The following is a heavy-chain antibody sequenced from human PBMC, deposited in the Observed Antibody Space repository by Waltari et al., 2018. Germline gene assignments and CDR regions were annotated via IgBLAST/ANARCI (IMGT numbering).Heavy chain of an antibody. CDR1: GSTFTGDY. V-gene: IGHV1-2*06. Sequence: QVQLVQSGAEVKKPGASVKVSCKASGSTFTGDYMHWVRQAPGQGLEWMGRINPNSGGTNYAQKFQGRVTMTRDTSISTAYMELSRLRSDDTAVYYCAREQILSRTCDYWGQGTLVTVSS. J-gene: IGHJ4*02. CDR3: AREQILSRTCDY. CDR2: INPNSGGT.